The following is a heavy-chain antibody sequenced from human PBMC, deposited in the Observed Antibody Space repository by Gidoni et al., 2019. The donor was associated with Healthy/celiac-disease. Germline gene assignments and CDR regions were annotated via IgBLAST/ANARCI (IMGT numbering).Heavy chain of an antibody. CDR3: ARDGGVKGYDGRDV. J-gene: IGHJ6*01. CDR1: GGTFSSYT. V-gene: IGHV1-69*08. Sequence: LVQSGAEVKKPGSSVTVSCKASGGTFSSYTISWVRQAPGHGREWMGRIIPILGIANYSQKFQGRVTITADKSTSTAYMELSSLRSEDKAVYYCARDGGVKGYDGRDVWGQGTTVTVSS. D-gene: IGHD2-8*02. CDR2: IIPILGIA.